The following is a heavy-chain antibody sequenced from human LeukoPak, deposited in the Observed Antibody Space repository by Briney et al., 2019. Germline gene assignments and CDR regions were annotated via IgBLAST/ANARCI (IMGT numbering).Heavy chain of an antibody. CDR1: GFTFSSYE. CDR2: IGRSNDNV. Sequence: GGSLRLSCVASGFTFSSYELNWVRQAPGKGLEWLSYIGRSNDNVKYAGSVRGRFTVYRDNAKDSLYLQMNSLRVEDTAVYFCAREIPATRGDAFDVRGQGTVVTVSS. J-gene: IGHJ3*01. CDR3: AREIPATRGDAFDV. D-gene: IGHD2-2*01. V-gene: IGHV3-48*03.